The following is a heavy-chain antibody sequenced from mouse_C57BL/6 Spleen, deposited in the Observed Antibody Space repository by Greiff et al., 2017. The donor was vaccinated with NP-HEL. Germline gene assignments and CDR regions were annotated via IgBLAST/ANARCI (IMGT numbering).Heavy chain of an antibody. Sequence: QVQLQQSGAELARPGASVKLSCKASGYTFTSYGISWVKQRTGQGLEWIGEIYPRSGNTYYNEKFKGKATLTADKSSSTAYMELRSLTSEDTAVYFCARSGSNAWVAYWGQGTLVTVSA. CDR2: IYPRSGNT. CDR1: GYTFTSYG. J-gene: IGHJ3*01. CDR3: ARSGSNAWVAY. V-gene: IGHV1-81*01. D-gene: IGHD1-1*01.